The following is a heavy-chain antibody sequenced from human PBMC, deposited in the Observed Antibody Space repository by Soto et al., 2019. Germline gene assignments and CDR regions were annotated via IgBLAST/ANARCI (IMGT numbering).Heavy chain of an antibody. CDR1: GCTFTSYG. CDR2: ISAYNGNT. CDR3: ARDVVGDYDFWSGYQHHAFDI. J-gene: IGHJ3*02. Sequence: ASVKVSCKASGCTFTSYGISWVRQAPGQGLEWMGWISAYNGNTNYAQKLQGRVTMTTDTSTSTAYMELRSLRSDDTAVYYCARDVVGDYDFWSGYQHHAFDIWGQGTMVTVSS. D-gene: IGHD3-3*01. V-gene: IGHV1-18*04.